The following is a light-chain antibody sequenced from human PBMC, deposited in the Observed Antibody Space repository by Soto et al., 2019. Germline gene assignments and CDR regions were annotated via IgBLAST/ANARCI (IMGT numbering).Light chain of an antibody. Sequence: EIVLTQSPGTLSLSPGERATLSCRASQSVSSSYLAWYQQKPGQAPRPLIYGASSRATGIPDRLSGSGSGTDFTLTISRLEPEDFAVYYCQQYGSSPLTFGGGTKGEIK. CDR3: QQYGSSPLT. CDR2: GAS. V-gene: IGKV3-20*01. CDR1: QSVSSSY. J-gene: IGKJ4*01.